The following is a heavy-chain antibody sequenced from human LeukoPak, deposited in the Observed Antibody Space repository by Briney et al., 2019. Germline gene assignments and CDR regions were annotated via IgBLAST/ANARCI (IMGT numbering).Heavy chain of an antibody. CDR3: ARIRDGDYLAN. V-gene: IGHV5-10-1*04. J-gene: IGHJ4*02. Sequence: GESLKISCKGSGYSFTSYWISWVRQMPGKGLEWMGRIDPSDSYTNYGPSFQGQVTISADKSISTAYLQWSSLKASDTAMYYCARIRDGDYLANWGQGTLVTVSS. CDR1: GYSFTSYW. D-gene: IGHD4-17*01. CDR2: IDPSDSYT.